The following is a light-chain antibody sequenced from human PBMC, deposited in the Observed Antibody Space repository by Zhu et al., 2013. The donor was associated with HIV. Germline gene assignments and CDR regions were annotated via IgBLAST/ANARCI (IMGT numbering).Light chain of an antibody. Sequence: EIVLTQSPATLSLSPGERATLSCRASQSVSSYLAWYQQKPGQAPRLLIYDASNRATGIPARFSGSGSGTDFTLTITRLEPEDFAVYYCQQYGGRLPRTFGQGTKVEVK. CDR1: QSVSSY. V-gene: IGKV3-11*01. CDR2: DAS. J-gene: IGKJ1*01. CDR3: QQYGGRLPRT.